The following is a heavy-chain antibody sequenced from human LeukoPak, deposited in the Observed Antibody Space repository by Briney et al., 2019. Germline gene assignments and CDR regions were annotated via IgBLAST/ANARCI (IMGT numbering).Heavy chain of an antibody. CDR1: GFIFSSYW. Sequence: PGESLRLSCAASGFIFSSYWMSWVRQAPGKGLEWVANIKQDGSEKYYVDSVKGRFTISRDTAKNSLYLQMNGLRAEDTAVYYCARGSYSSGWLLDSWGQGTLVTVSS. CDR2: IKQDGSEK. D-gene: IGHD6-19*01. J-gene: IGHJ4*02. V-gene: IGHV3-7*04. CDR3: ARGSYSSGWLLDS.